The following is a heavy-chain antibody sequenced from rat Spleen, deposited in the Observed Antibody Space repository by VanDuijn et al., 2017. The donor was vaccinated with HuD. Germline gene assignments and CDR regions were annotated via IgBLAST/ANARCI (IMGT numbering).Heavy chain of an antibody. D-gene: IGHD1-12*01. CDR1: GFSLMDYN. CDR2: MKYDGDT. CDR3: ARSDYASPYYFDY. Sequence: QVQLKESGPGLVQPSQTLSLTCTVSGFSLMDYNVHWVRQPPGKGLEWMGRMKYDGDTNYNSALKSRLSISRDTSKSQVFLKMNSLQTEDTAMYFCARSDYASPYYFDYWGQGVMVTVSS. J-gene: IGHJ2*01. V-gene: IGHV2S30*01.